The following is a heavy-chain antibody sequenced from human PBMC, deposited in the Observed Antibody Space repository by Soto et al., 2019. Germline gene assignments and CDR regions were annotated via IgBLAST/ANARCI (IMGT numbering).Heavy chain of an antibody. CDR2: IDPSGNSV. J-gene: IGHJ6*02. Sequence: ASVKVSCKSSGYTFSYYYMHWVRQAPGQGLEWMGLIDPSGNSVSSGQDFQDRLTMIRDTSTNTVYMELRRLRSDDTAVYYCARDQGIEAAGDYYSYGMDVWAKGPRSPSP. CDR3: ARDQGIEAAGDYYSYGMDV. CDR1: GYTFSYYY. D-gene: IGHD6-13*01. V-gene: IGHV1-46*01.